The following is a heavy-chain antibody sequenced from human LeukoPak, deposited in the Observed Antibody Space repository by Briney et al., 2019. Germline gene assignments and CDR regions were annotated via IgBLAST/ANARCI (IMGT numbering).Heavy chain of an antibody. CDR1: GFTFSTYS. V-gene: IGHV3-21*01. Sequence: GGSLRLSCAASGFTFSTYSMHWVRQAPGKGLEWVSSISSSDGGYMYYADSVKGRYTISRDNAKDSLYLQMKSLRAEDTAVYYCARGSAPLPFDYWGQGTLVTVSS. CDR2: ISSSDGGYM. CDR3: ARGSAPLPFDY. J-gene: IGHJ4*02.